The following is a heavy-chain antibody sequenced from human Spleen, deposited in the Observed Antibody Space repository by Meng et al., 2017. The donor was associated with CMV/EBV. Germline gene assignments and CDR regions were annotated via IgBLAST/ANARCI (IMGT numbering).Heavy chain of an antibody. Sequence: LSCAASEFTFSSYAMHWVRQAPGKGLEWVAVISYDGSNKYYADSVKGRFTISRDNSKNTLYLQMNSLRAEDTAVYYCARAAHEFDYWGQGTLVTVSS. CDR1: EFTFSSYA. J-gene: IGHJ4*02. CDR3: ARAAHEFDY. CDR2: ISYDGSNK. V-gene: IGHV3-30*04.